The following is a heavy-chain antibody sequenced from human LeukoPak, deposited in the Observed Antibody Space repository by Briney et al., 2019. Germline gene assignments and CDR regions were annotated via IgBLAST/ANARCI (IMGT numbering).Heavy chain of an antibody. CDR2: INHSGST. V-gene: IGHV4-34*01. D-gene: IGHD1-1*01. CDR1: GGSFSGYY. J-gene: IGHJ4*02. CDR3: ARDRYNPFDY. Sequence: PSETLSLTCAVYGGSFSGYYWSWIRQPPRKGLEWIGEINHSGSTNYNPSLKSRVTISVDTSKNQFSLKLSSVTAADTAVYYCARDRYNPFDYWGQGTLVTVSS.